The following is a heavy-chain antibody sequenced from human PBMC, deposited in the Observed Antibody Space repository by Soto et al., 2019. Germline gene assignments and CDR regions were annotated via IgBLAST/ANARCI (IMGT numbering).Heavy chain of an antibody. J-gene: IGHJ6*03. CDR1: VGSLSGSY. Sequence: QVHLEQWGAGLLNPSETLSLTCAVYVGSLSGSYWSWGRKSPGKGLKWIGEINQSGTTNYNPSLKTRVTISADTSKHQFSLRLSSVTAADSAVYYCASYHYLDLWTGSRHYMDVWGRGTTVTVSS. D-gene: IGHD3-9*01. CDR2: INQSGTT. CDR3: ASYHYLDLWTGSRHYMDV. V-gene: IGHV4-34*01.